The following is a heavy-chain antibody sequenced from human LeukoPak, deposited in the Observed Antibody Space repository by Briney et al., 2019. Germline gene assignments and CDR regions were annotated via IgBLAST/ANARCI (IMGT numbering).Heavy chain of an antibody. J-gene: IGHJ5*02. CDR3: ARDYGGSSGWFDP. CDR1: GGTFSSYA. CDR2: MSPNSDNT. V-gene: IGHV1-8*02. D-gene: IGHD4-23*01. Sequence: GASVKVSCKASGGTFSSYAINWVRQATGQGLEWMGWMSPNSDNTGYAQKFQGRVTFTRDTSISTAYMELRSLTSEDTAVYYCARDYGGSSGWFDPWGHGTLVTVSS.